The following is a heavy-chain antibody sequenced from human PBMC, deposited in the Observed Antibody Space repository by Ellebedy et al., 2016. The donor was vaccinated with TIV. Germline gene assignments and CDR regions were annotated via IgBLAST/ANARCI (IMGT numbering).Heavy chain of an antibody. D-gene: IGHD3-10*01. CDR2: ISAYTGDT. CDR3: ARDMVQGVVSVYLWFDS. V-gene: IGHV1-18*01. Sequence: ASVKVSCKASGFALASYSFSWVRQAPGQGLEWMGWISAYTGDTNYAQKFQGRLTMTTDTSTDTAYMELTRLRSDDTAVYYCARDMVQGVVSVYLWFDSWGQGTLVTVSS. J-gene: IGHJ5*01. CDR1: GFALASYS.